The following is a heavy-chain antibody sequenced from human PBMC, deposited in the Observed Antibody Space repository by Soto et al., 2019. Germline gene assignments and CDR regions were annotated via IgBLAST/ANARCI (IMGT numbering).Heavy chain of an antibody. CDR1: GGSINSSSYF. V-gene: IGHV4-39*01. D-gene: IGHD6-19*01. CDR2: IYYSGST. J-gene: IGHJ5*02. CDR3: ARHYSSGSRNWFDP. Sequence: PSETLSLTCSVSGGSINSSSYFWGWVRQPPGKGLEWIGSIYYSGSTYYNPSLRSRVTISVDTSKNQLSLKLSPVTAADTAVFYCARHYSSGSRNWFDPWGQGTLVTVSS.